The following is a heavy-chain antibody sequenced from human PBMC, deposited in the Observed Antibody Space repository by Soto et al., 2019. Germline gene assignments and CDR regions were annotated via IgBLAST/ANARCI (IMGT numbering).Heavy chain of an antibody. D-gene: IGHD7-27*01. Sequence: ASVKVSCKASGYTFTGYYMHWVRQAPGQGLEWMGWINPNSGGTNYAQKFQGWVTMTRDTSISTACMELSRLRSDDTAVYYCARVVTGDHYYFDYWGQGTLVTVSS. CDR1: GYTFTGYY. CDR2: INPNSGGT. J-gene: IGHJ4*02. CDR3: ARVVTGDHYYFDY. V-gene: IGHV1-2*04.